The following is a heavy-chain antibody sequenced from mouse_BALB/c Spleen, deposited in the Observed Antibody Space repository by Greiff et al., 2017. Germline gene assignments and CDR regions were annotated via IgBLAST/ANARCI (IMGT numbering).Heavy chain of an antibody. J-gene: IGHJ3*01. CDR3: ARGTTGVRCAY. CDR2: IDPENGNT. V-gene: IGHV14-1*02. CDR1: GFNIKDYN. D-gene: IGHD1-1*01. Sequence: EVQLQQSGAELVRPGALVKLSCKASGFNIKDYNMHWVKQRPEQGLEWIGWIDPENGNTIYYPKFQGKASITADTSSNTAYLQFSSLTSEDTAVYYCARGTTGVRCAYWGQGTLVTVSA.